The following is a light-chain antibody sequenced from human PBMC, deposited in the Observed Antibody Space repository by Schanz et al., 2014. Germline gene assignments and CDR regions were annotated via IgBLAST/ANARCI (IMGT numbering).Light chain of an antibody. J-gene: IGKJ2*01. CDR3: HQYHDWPPHT. CDR2: GAS. V-gene: IGKV3-15*01. CDR1: QSVSSN. Sequence: EIVMTQSPATVSVSPGERVTLSCRASQSVSSNLAWYQQKPGQAPRLLMFGASTRATGLPARFSGGGSGTEFTLTISSLQFEDFAVYFCHQYHDWPPHTFGQGTRLEIK.